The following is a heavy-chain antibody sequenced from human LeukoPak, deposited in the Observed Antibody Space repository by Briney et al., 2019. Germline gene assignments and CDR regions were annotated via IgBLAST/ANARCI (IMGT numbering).Heavy chain of an antibody. CDR2: IRYDGSNK. Sequence: PGGSLRLSCAASGFTFSSYGMHWVRQAPGKGLEWVAFIRYDGSNKYYADSVKGRFTISRDNSKNPLYLQMNSLRAEDTAVYYCAKGLKSSGWPIPLYIDYWGQGNPVTVSS. CDR1: GFTFSSYG. J-gene: IGHJ4*02. V-gene: IGHV3-30*02. D-gene: IGHD6-19*01. CDR3: AKGLKSSGWPIPLYIDY.